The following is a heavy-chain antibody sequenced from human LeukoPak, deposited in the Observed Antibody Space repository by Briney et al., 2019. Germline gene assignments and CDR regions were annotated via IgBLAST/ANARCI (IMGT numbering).Heavy chain of an antibody. CDR3: AIAQSWDELFDS. V-gene: IGHV3-53*01. J-gene: IGHJ4*02. D-gene: IGHD1-26*01. CDR2: ISINTDT. Sequence: GGSLRLTCAASGIAVTGNYMSWVRQPPGKGLEWVSFISINTDTFYADSVRGRFTISRDSPKNTLFLQMNSLRDEDSAVYYCAIAQSWDELFDSWGQGTLVTVSS. CDR1: GIAVTGNY.